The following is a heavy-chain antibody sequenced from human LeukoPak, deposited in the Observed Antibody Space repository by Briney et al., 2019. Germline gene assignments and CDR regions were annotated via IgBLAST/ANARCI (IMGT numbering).Heavy chain of an antibody. V-gene: IGHV3-23*01. D-gene: IGHD2-2*01. CDR2: ISGSGGST. CDR1: GFTFSSYA. Sequence: SGGSLRLSCAASGFTFSSYAMSWVRQAPGKGLEWVSGISGSGGSTYYADSVKGRFTISRDNSKNTLYLQMNSLRAEDTAVYYCAKDRIYCSSTICWGWFDPWGQGTLVTVSS. J-gene: IGHJ5*02. CDR3: AKDRIYCSSTICWGWFDP.